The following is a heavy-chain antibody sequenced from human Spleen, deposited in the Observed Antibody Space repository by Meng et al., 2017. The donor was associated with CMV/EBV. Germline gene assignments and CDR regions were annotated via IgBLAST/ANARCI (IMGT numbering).Heavy chain of an antibody. Sequence: GGSLSLSCAASGFTLSSYGMSWVRQALGKGLEWVSVLSSGGSSTYYADSVKGRFTISRDTSKNTLYLQMISLRAEDTAVYYCAKKANWGQGTLVTVSS. V-gene: IGHV3-23*03. CDR3: AKKAN. J-gene: IGHJ4*02. D-gene: IGHD5-12*01. CDR2: LSSGGSST. CDR1: GFTLSSYG.